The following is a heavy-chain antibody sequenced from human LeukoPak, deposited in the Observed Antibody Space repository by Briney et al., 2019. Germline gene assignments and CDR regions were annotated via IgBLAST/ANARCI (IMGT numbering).Heavy chain of an antibody. D-gene: IGHD6-19*01. CDR2: ISGSGGST. Sequence: GGSLRLSCAASGFTFSTYDMTWVRQAPGKGLEWVSSISGSGGSTYYADSVKGRFTTSRDNSKNTLYLQMNGLRAEDTAIYYCAKDLAAVPGNKYFAYWGQGTLVTVSS. CDR3: AKDLAAVPGNKYFAY. CDR1: GFTFSTYD. V-gene: IGHV3-23*01. J-gene: IGHJ4*02.